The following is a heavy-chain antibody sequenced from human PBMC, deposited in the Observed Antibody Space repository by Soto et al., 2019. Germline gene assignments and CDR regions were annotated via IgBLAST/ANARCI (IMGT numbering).Heavy chain of an antibody. Sequence: GASVKVSCKVSGYTLTELSMHWVRQAPGKGXEWMGGFDPEDGETIYAQKFQGRVTMTEDTSTDTAYMELSSLSSEDTAVYYCAKFNYDSSGYYYPYNWFDPWGQGPLVTVSS. CDR2: FDPEDGET. CDR3: AKFNYDSSGYYYPYNWFDP. V-gene: IGHV1-24*01. J-gene: IGHJ5*02. D-gene: IGHD3-22*01. CDR1: GYTLTELS.